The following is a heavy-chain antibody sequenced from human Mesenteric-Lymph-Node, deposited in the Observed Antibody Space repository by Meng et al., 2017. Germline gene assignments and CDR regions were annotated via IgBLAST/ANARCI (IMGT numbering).Heavy chain of an antibody. D-gene: IGHD4-17*01. V-gene: IGHV1-18*01. J-gene: IGHJ4*02. Sequence: ASVKVSCKASGYTFTSYGISWVRQAPGQGLEWMGWISAYNGNTNYAQKLQGRVTMTTDTSTSTAYMELRSLRSDDTAVYYCARGYLLPYGDKRGWGPYYWGQGTLVTVSS. CDR2: ISAYNGNT. CDR1: GYTFTSYG. CDR3: ARGYLLPYGDKRGWGPYY.